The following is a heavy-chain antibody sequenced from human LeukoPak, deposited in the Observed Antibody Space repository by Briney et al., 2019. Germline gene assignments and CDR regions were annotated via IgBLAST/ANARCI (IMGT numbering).Heavy chain of an antibody. Sequence: GGSLRLSCAASGFTFNTYAMSWVRQAPGKGLEWVSAISGSGGSTDYADSVKGRFTISRDNSKNTLYLHMNILRAEDTALYYCVKVIGVGRGVIIIREDTWFDYWGQGTLVTVSS. CDR2: ISGSGGST. CDR3: VKVIGVGRGVIIIREDTWFDY. CDR1: GFTFNTYA. D-gene: IGHD3-10*01. V-gene: IGHV3-23*01. J-gene: IGHJ4*02.